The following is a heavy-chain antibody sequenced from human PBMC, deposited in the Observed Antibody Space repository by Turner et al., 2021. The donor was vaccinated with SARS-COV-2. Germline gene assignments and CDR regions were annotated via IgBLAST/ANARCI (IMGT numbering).Heavy chain of an antibody. CDR1: GFTFSDFA. J-gene: IGHJ4*02. D-gene: IGHD3-3*01. Sequence: QVQLVGAGGGVVQPGRSLTLSCPASGFTFSDFAMHWVRQAPGKGLEWGALISYDGSNQYYADSVKGRFTISRDDSKNTLYLQMNSLSAEDTAVYHCARERRGYYAEYWGQGSLVTVSS. CDR2: ISYDGSNQ. V-gene: IGHV3-30-3*01. CDR3: ARERRGYYAEY.